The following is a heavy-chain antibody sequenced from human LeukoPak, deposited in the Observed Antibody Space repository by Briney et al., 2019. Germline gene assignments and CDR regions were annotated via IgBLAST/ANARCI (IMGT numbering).Heavy chain of an antibody. Sequence: GGSLRLSCAASGFNFNTETMNWVRQAPGKGLEWLSSIDSSSSSKFYPHSVRGRFIISRDNAKKSLYLQMNSVTAEDTAVYFCLRGDRRDFWGQGTLLVVSS. J-gene: IGHJ4*02. CDR2: IDSSSSSK. CDR1: GFNFNTET. D-gene: IGHD2-21*02. V-gene: IGHV3-21*01. CDR3: LRGDRRDF.